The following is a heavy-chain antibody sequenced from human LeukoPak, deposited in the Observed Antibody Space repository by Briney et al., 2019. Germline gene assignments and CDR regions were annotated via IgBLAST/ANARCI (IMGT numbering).Heavy chain of an antibody. V-gene: IGHV4-59*01. J-gene: IGHJ5*02. CDR2: IYYSGST. D-gene: IGHD2-21*02. CDR3: AAYTYCGGDCYSSWFDP. CDR1: GGSISSYY. Sequence: SETLSLTCTVSGGSISSYYWSWIRQPPGKGLGWIGYIYYSGSTNYNPSLKSRVTISVDTSKNQFSLKLSSVTAADTAVYYCAAYTYCGGDCYSSWFDPWGQGTLVTVSS.